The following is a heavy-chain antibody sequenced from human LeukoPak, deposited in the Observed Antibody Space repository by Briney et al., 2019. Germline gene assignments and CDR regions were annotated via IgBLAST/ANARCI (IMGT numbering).Heavy chain of an antibody. Sequence: GGSLRLSCAASGFTFSSYAMSWVRQAPGKGLEWVSAISGSGGSTYYADSVKGRFTISRDNSKNSLFLHMNSLRAEDTAIYYCARDGANSNWNDPRNWFDPWGQGTLVIVSS. V-gene: IGHV3-23*01. CDR2: ISGSGGST. CDR3: ARDGANSNWNDPRNWFDP. J-gene: IGHJ5*02. D-gene: IGHD1-1*01. CDR1: GFTFSSYA.